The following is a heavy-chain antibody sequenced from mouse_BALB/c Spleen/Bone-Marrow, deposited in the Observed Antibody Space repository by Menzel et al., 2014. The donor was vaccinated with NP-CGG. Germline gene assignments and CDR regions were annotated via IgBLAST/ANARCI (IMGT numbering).Heavy chain of an antibody. J-gene: IGHJ4*01. V-gene: IGHV10-1*02. CDR1: GFTFNTFA. CDR2: IRSKSNNFAT. Sequence: DVQLQESGGGLVQPKGLLKLSCAASGFTFNTFAMNWVRQAPGKGLEWVARIRSKSNNFATYYADSVKDRFTISRDDSQSMLYLQVNNLKTEDTAMYYCVRGMYYYGSNYKNSALDYWGQGTSVTVSS. CDR3: VRGMYYYGSNYKNSALDY. D-gene: IGHD1-1*01.